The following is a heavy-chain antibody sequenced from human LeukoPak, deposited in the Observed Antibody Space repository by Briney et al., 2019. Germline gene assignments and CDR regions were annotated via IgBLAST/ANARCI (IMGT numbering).Heavy chain of an antibody. V-gene: IGHV4-4*07. CDR2: IYSSGST. CDR1: GGSISSYY. CDR3: ARGPTVTQHLGVDY. Sequence: SETLSLTCAVSGGSISSYYWSWIRQPAGKGLERIGRIYSSGSTNYNPSLKSRVTMSVDTSKNQFSLKLSSVTAADTAVYYCARGPTVTQHLGVDYWGQGTLVTVSS. D-gene: IGHD4-17*01. J-gene: IGHJ4*02.